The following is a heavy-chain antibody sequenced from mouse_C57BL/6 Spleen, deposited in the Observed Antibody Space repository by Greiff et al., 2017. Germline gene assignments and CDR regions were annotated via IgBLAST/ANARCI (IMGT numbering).Heavy chain of an antibody. CDR2: IWRGGST. J-gene: IGHJ3*01. Sequence: VHLVESGPGLVQPSQSLSITCTVSGFSLTSYGVHWVRQSPGKGLEWLGVIWRGGSTDYNAAFMSRLSITKDNSKSQVFFKMNSLQADDTAIYYCAKSGYYGSSSFAYWGQGTLVTVSA. V-gene: IGHV2-5*01. CDR1: GFSLTSYG. CDR3: AKSGYYGSSSFAY. D-gene: IGHD1-1*01.